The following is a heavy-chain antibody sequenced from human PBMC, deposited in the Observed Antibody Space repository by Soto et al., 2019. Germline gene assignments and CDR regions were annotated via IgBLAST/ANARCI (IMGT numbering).Heavy chain of an antibody. CDR3: ATSVGAIGYRFFNMDV. CDR2: IIPMYGTT. J-gene: IGHJ6*01. CDR1: GGSFSSSA. V-gene: IGHV1-69*01. D-gene: IGHD5-12*01. Sequence: QVHLVQSGAEVKESGSSVKVSCQSSGGSFSSSAITWVRQAPGQGLEWMGRIIPMYGTTFYAQTFQGRVTITADESTSTVYMELSSLKSEETASYFCATSVGAIGYRFFNMDVW.